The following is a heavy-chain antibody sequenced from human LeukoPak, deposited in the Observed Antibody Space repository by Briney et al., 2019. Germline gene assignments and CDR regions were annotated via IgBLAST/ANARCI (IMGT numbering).Heavy chain of an antibody. D-gene: IGHD4-23*01. CDR2: ISYDGSNK. CDR1: GFTVSSNY. Sequence: PGGSLRLSCAASGFTVSSNYMSWVRQAPGKGLEWVAVISYDGSNKYYADSVKGRFTISRDNSKNTLYLQMNSLRAEDTAVCYCARDSHDYGGRGWFDPWGQGNLDTVSS. CDR3: ARDSHDYGGRGWFDP. V-gene: IGHV3-30-3*01. J-gene: IGHJ5*02.